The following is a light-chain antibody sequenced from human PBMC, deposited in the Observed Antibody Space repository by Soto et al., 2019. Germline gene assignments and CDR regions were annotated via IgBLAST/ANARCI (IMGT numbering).Light chain of an antibody. V-gene: IGLV1-47*01. CDR1: SSNIGSNF. CDR3: TAWDDRLKGWV. Sequence: QSVVTQPPSASGTPGQRVTFSCSGSSSNIGSNFVYWYQHLPGKAPQLLIYRNYQRPSGVPDRFSGSKSGTSASLAISGLRSEDEADYYCTAWDDRLKGWVFGGGTKLIVL. CDR2: RNY. J-gene: IGLJ3*02.